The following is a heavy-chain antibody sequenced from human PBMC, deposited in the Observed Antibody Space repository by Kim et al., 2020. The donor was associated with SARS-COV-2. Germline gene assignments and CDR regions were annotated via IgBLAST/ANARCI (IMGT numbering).Heavy chain of an antibody. J-gene: IGHJ4*02. Sequence: YYADSVKGRFTISRDNSKNTLYLQMNSLRAEDTAVYYCAKGMTTVYDFDYWGQGTLVTVSS. D-gene: IGHD4-17*01. CDR3: AKGMTTVYDFDY. V-gene: IGHV3-30*02.